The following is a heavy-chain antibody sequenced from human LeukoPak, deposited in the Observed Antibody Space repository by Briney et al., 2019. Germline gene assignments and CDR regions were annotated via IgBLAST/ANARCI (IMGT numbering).Heavy chain of an antibody. CDR3: ARHRMYYYDSSGRGVADAFDI. V-gene: IGHV4-39*01. J-gene: IGHJ3*02. CDR1: GGSISSSSYY. D-gene: IGHD3-22*01. Sequence: SETLSLTCTVSGGSISSSSYYWGWIRQPPGKGLEWIGSLYYSGSTYYNPSLKSRVTISVDTSKSQFSLKLSSVTAADTAVYYCARHRMYYYDSSGRGVADAFDIWGQGTMVTVSS. CDR2: LYYSGST.